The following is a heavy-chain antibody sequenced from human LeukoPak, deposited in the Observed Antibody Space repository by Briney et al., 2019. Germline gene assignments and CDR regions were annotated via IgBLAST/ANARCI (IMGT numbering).Heavy chain of an antibody. CDR3: AKRDSGSHYVDY. D-gene: IGHD1-26*01. J-gene: IGHJ4*02. CDR1: GFTFSYHA. V-gene: IGHV3-23*01. CDR2: INENGGRT. Sequence: PGGSLRLSCAASGFTFSYHAMTWVRQAPGKGLECVSGINENGGRTYYANYVKGRFTVSRDNSKNTLYLQMNSLRAEDTAVYYCAKRDSGSHYVDYWGQGTLVTVSS.